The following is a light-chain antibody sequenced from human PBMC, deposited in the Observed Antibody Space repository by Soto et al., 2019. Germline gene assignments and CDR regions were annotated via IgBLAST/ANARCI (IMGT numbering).Light chain of an antibody. Sequence: DIQLTQSPATLSLSVGDRATLSCRASQGISNYLAWHQQKPGKVPKLLIYATSTLQSGVPSRFSGSGSGTDFTLTISSLQPEDVATYYCQKYNSAPRTFGQGTKVDI. CDR3: QKYNSAPRT. J-gene: IGKJ1*01. CDR2: ATS. V-gene: IGKV1-27*01. CDR1: QGISNY.